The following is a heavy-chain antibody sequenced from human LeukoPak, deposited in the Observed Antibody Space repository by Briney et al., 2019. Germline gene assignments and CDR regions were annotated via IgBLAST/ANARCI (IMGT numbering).Heavy chain of an antibody. Sequence: SETLSLTCTVSGGSISSSSNFWGWIRQPPGKGLEWIGSISYSGSTYYNPSLKSRVTISVDTSKNQFSLKLSSVTAANTAVYYCARLTPYSGSPLGDYWGQGTLVTVSS. CDR1: GGSISSSSNF. V-gene: IGHV4-39*01. J-gene: IGHJ4*02. CDR3: ARLTPYSGSPLGDY. D-gene: IGHD1-26*01. CDR2: ISYSGST.